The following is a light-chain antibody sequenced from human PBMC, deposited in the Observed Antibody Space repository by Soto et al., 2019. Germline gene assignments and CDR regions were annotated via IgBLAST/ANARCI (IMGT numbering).Light chain of an antibody. Sequence: DIQMTQSPSTLSASVGDRVTITCRASQSISSWLAWYQQKPGKAPKLLLYKASSLESGVPSRFSGSGSGTEFTLTISSLHPDDFATYYCQQYNSYLLTFGGGTKVEIK. J-gene: IGKJ4*01. CDR2: KAS. CDR1: QSISSW. V-gene: IGKV1-5*03. CDR3: QQYNSYLLT.